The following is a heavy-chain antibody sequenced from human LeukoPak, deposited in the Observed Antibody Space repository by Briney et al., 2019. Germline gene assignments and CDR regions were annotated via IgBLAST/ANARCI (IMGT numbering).Heavy chain of an antibody. CDR3: ARADWYSIDY. CDR2: INQAGSEE. V-gene: IGHV3-7*01. Sequence: QPGGSLRLSCAASGFTFSNYWMSWVRQAPEKGLECVATINQAGSEEYYVDSVKGRFTISRDNAKNSAFLQMNSLRAEDMAVYYCARADWYSIDYWGQGTQVTVSS. J-gene: IGHJ4*02. D-gene: IGHD2-21*02. CDR1: GFTFSNYW.